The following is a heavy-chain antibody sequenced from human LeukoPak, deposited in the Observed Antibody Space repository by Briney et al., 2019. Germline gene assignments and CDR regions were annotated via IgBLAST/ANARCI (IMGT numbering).Heavy chain of an antibody. CDR3: AKSFLELEAYDYYMDV. V-gene: IGHV3-23*01. Sequence: PGGSLRLSCAASEFLFSSYAMNWVRQAPGKGLEWVSVIGASGSSAYYADSVKGRFTISRDNSKKTLYLQMNSLRAEDTAVYYCAKSFLELEAYDYYMDVWGKGTTVTVSS. J-gene: IGHJ6*03. CDR1: EFLFSSYA. CDR2: IGASGSSA. D-gene: IGHD1-7*01.